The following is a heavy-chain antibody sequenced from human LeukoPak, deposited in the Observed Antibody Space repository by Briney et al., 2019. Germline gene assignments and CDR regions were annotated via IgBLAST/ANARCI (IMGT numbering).Heavy chain of an antibody. Sequence: ASVKVSCKASGYTFTGYYMHWVRQAPGQGLEWMGIINPSGGSTSYAQKFQGRVTMTRDMSTSTVYMELSSLRSEDTAVYYCAAGYCSGGSCYSCSHWGQGTLVTVSS. J-gene: IGHJ4*02. V-gene: IGHV1-46*01. D-gene: IGHD2-15*01. CDR3: AAGYCSGGSCYSCSH. CDR2: INPSGGST. CDR1: GYTFTGYY.